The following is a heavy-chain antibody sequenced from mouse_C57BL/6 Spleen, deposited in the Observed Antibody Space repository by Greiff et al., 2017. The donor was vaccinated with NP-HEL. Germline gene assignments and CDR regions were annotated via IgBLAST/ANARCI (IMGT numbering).Heavy chain of an antibody. Sequence: QVQLKQSGAELVKPGASVKISCKASGYAFSSYWMNWVKQRPGKGLEWIGQIYPGDGDTNYNGKFKGKATLTADKSSSTAYMQLSSLTSEDSAVYFCARSRDGNSIYWYFDVWGTGTTVTVSS. CDR3: ARSRDGNSIYWYFDV. V-gene: IGHV1-80*01. D-gene: IGHD2-1*01. CDR1: GYAFSSYW. J-gene: IGHJ1*03. CDR2: IYPGDGDT.